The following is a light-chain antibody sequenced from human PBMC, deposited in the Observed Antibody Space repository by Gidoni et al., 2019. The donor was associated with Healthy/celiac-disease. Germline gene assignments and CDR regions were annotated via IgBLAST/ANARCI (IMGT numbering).Light chain of an antibody. J-gene: IGKJ2*01. V-gene: IGKV3-20*01. Sequence: EIVLTQSPGTLSFSPGERATLSCRARQSVSSSYLAWYQQKPGQAPRLLIYGASSRATGIPDRFSGSGSGTDFTPTISRLEPEDFAVYYCQQYGSSPLYTFGQGTKLEIK. CDR2: GAS. CDR3: QQYGSSPLYT. CDR1: QSVSSSY.